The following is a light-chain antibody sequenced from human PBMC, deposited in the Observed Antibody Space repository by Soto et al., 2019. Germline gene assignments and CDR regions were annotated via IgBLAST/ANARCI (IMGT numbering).Light chain of an antibody. J-gene: IGLJ3*02. Sequence: QSVLTQPPSASGTPGQRVTIACSGSSSNIGSTTVKWYQQLPGTAPKLLIYNNNQRPSGVPDRFSGSKSGPSASLAISGLQSEDEADYYCAACDDSLNGVVFGGGTKLTVL. CDR1: SSNIGSTT. CDR2: NNN. CDR3: AACDDSLNGVV. V-gene: IGLV1-44*01.